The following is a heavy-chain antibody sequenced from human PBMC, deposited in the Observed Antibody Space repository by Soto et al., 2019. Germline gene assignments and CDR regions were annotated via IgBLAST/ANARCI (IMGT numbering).Heavy chain of an antibody. CDR3: AKDQYGVAGRVTDLIDY. Sequence: GGSLRLSCAASGFTFSSYGMHWVRQAPGKGLEWVAVISYDGSNKYYVDSMKGRFTIFRDNSKNTLYLQMNSLRAEDTAIYYCAKDQYGVAGRVTDLIDYWGQGTQVTVSS. CDR1: GFTFSSYG. J-gene: IGHJ4*02. V-gene: IGHV3-30*18. D-gene: IGHD3-16*01. CDR2: ISYDGSNK.